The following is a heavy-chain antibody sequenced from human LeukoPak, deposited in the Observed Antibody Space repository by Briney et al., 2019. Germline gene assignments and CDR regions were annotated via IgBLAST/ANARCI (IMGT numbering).Heavy chain of an antibody. CDR2: INPNSGGT. J-gene: IGHJ4*02. CDR1: GYTFTVYY. CDR3: ARAEAGYCSGGSCYHNDY. V-gene: IGHV1-2*02. D-gene: IGHD2-15*01. Sequence: ASVKVSFKASGYTFTVYYMHWVRQAPGQGLEWMGWINPNSGGTNYAQKFQGRVTMTRDTSISTAYMELSRLRSDDPAVYYCARAEAGYCSGGSCYHNDYWGQGTLVTVSS.